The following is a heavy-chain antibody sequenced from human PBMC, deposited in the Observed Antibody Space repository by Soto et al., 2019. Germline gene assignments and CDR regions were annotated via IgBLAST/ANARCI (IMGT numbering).Heavy chain of an antibody. CDR1: GGSISSYY. V-gene: IGHV4-59*01. J-gene: IGHJ5*02. CDR3: ARVPVAGTNWFDP. D-gene: IGHD1-26*01. Sequence: QVQLKESGPGLVKPSETLSLTCTVSGGSISSYYWSWIRQPPGKGLEWIGYIYYSGSTNYNPSLKSRVTISVDTSKNQFSLKLSSVTAADTAVYYCARVPVAGTNWFDPWGQGTLVTVSS. CDR2: IYYSGST.